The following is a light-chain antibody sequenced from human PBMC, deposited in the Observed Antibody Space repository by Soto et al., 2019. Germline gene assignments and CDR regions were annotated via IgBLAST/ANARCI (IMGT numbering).Light chain of an antibody. CDR1: QSIGGW. Sequence: IQMTQSPSSLSASVGDRVTITCRASQSIGGWLAWYQQRPGKAPRLLIYDASSVESGVPSRFSGSRSGTKFTLAISSLQPEDFATYYCQHYHSYPYTFGQGTKVDIK. V-gene: IGKV1-5*01. J-gene: IGKJ2*01. CDR2: DAS. CDR3: QHYHSYPYT.